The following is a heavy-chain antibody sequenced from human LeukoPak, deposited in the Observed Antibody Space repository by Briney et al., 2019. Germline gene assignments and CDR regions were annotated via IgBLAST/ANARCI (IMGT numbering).Heavy chain of an antibody. D-gene: IGHD2-21*01. CDR2: INHSGST. CDR3: ARDPEPLVFYGMDV. Sequence: SETLSLTCAVYGGSFSGYYWSWIRQPPGKGLEWIGEINHSGSTNYNPSLKSRVTISVDTSKNQLSLKLSSVTAADTAVYYCARDPEPLVFYGMDVWGQGTTVTVSS. CDR1: GGSFSGYY. J-gene: IGHJ6*02. V-gene: IGHV4-34*01.